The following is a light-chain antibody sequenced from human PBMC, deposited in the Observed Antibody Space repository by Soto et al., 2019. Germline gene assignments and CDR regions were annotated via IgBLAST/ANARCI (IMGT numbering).Light chain of an antibody. CDR1: QSVSTY. V-gene: IGKV3-11*01. Sequence: EIVVTQSPATLSLSPGERATLSCRASQSVSTYVAWFQHKLGQAPRLLIYDASYRAIGVPARFSGGGSGTDFTLTISSLEPEDFAVYYCQQRSNWPVTFGRGTKLDIK. J-gene: IGKJ2*01. CDR2: DAS. CDR3: QQRSNWPVT.